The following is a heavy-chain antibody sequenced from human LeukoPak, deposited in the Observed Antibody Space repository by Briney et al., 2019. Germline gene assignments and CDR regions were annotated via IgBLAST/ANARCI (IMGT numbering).Heavy chain of an antibody. V-gene: IGHV3-30*18. CDR3: AKGYGDYLFDY. CDR1: GFTFSSYG. CDR2: ISYDGSNK. J-gene: IGHJ4*02. D-gene: IGHD4-17*01. Sequence: GGSLRLSCAASGFTFSSYGMHWVRQAPGKGLEWVAVISYDGSNKYYADSVKGRFTISRDNSRNTLYLQMNSLRAEDTAVYYCAKGYGDYLFDYWGQGTLVTVSS.